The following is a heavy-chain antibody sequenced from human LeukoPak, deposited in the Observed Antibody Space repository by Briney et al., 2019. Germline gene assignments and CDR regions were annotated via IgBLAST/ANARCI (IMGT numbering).Heavy chain of an antibody. D-gene: IGHD5-24*01. Sequence: GASVKVSCKASGYTFTGYYMHWVRQAPGQGLEWMGWISPNSGGTNYAQKFQGRVTMTRDTSISTAYMELSRLRSDDTAVYYCARVGSDGYKNPAGFDYWGQGTLVTVSS. J-gene: IGHJ4*02. V-gene: IGHV1-2*02. CDR2: ISPNSGGT. CDR3: ARVGSDGYKNPAGFDY. CDR1: GYTFTGYY.